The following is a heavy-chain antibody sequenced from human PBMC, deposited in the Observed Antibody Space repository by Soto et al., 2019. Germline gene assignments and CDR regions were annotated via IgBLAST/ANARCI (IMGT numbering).Heavy chain of an antibody. CDR2: INGYNGNT. V-gene: IGHV1-18*01. D-gene: IGHD3-16*01. Sequence: QVQLVQSGAEVKKPGASVKVSCKASGYTFTSYGISWVRQAPGQGLEWMGWINGYNGNTNYAQKLQGRVTTATDTSRSTGYMELRSLRSDDTAVYYCARMGDVPYYYYGMDFWGQGTTVTVSS. CDR1: GYTFTSYG. CDR3: ARMGDVPYYYYGMDF. J-gene: IGHJ6*02.